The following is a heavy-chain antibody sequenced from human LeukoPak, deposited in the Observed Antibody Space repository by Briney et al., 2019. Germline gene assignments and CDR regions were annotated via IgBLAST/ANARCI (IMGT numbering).Heavy chain of an antibody. CDR2: INPSGGST. CDR3: AATPCPKVTNDITGTTRHYYYYMDV. J-gene: IGHJ6*03. D-gene: IGHD1-20*01. Sequence: GASVKVSCKASGYTFTSYYMHWVRQAPGQGLEWMGIINPSGGSTSYAQKFQGRVTMTRDMSTSTVYMELSSLRSEGTAVYYCAATPCPKVTNDITGTTRHYYYYMDVWGKGTTVTVSS. CDR1: GYTFTSYY. V-gene: IGHV1-46*01.